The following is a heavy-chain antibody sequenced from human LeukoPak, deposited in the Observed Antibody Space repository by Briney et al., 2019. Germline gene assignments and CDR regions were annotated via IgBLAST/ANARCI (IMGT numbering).Heavy chain of an antibody. D-gene: IGHD2-15*01. Sequence: ASVKVSCKASGGTFSTYVISWVRQAPGQGLEWMGGIIPVFGTANYAEKFQDRVTITADKSTSTAYMELSSLRSEDTAMYYCAINQAGYCGGGSCYRHEFYYMDVWGKGPRSPSP. CDR3: AINQAGYCGGGSCYRHEFYYMDV. CDR1: GGTFSTYV. CDR2: IIPVFGTA. J-gene: IGHJ6*03. V-gene: IGHV1-69*06.